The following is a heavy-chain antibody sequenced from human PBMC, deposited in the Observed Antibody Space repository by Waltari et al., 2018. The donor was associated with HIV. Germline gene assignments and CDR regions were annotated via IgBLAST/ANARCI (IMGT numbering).Heavy chain of an antibody. D-gene: IGHD2-15*01. J-gene: IGHJ6*02. CDR2: IHHNSIT. CDR1: GESLSGFS. CDR3: ARGGLLGLLPQGYYRAVDV. V-gene: IGHV4-34*01. Sequence: HVRLQQWGAGLLRPSETLSLTCAVYGESLSGFSWHWFRQGPTKGLEWIGKIHHNSITEFSPSFEKRVTILLDTSKGQFSLKMASVTAADTGTYFCARGGLLGLLPQGYYRAVDVWDRGNTVIVSS.